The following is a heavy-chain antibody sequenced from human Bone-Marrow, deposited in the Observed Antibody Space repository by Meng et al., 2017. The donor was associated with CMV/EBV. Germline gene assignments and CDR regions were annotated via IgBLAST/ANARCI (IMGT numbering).Heavy chain of an antibody. CDR2: INHSGST. V-gene: IGHV4-34*01. CDR1: GASSSKDY. Sequence: SETLSLTCAVSGASSSKDYWNWIRQTPGKGLEWIGEINHSGSTDYNPSLRGRLTISVDMSKSQFSLNLTSVTAADTAVYYCARGTIPSINYWGQGTLVTVSS. CDR3: ARGTIPSINY. D-gene: IGHD3-3*01. J-gene: IGHJ4*02.